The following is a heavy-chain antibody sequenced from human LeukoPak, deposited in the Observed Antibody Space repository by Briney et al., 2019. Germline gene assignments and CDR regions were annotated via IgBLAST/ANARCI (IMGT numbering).Heavy chain of an antibody. CDR3: ARGDFSNWFDP. Sequence: SETLSLTCTVSGGSISSHYWSWIRQPPGTGLEWIGYIYYSGSTNYNPSLKSRVTISVDTSKNQFSLKLSSVTAADTAVYYCARGDFSNWFDPWGQGTLVTVSS. D-gene: IGHD3-3*01. V-gene: IGHV4-59*11. CDR2: IYYSGST. J-gene: IGHJ5*02. CDR1: GGSISSHY.